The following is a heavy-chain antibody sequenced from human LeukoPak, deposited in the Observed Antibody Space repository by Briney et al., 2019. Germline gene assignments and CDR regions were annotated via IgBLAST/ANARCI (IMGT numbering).Heavy chain of an antibody. CDR1: GGSMSSYY. CDR2: IYSSGST. V-gene: IGHV4-4*07. Sequence: PSETLSLTCTVSGGSMSSYYWSWIRQPAGKGLEWIGRIYSSGSTNYNPSLKTRVTMSVDTSKNQFSLNLTSVTAADTAVYYCARTSARGAQFDYWGQGTLVTVSS. J-gene: IGHJ4*02. CDR3: ARTSARGAQFDY. D-gene: IGHD3-10*01.